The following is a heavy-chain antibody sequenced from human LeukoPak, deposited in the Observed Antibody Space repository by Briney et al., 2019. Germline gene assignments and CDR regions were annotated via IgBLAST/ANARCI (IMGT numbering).Heavy chain of an antibody. D-gene: IGHD3-10*01. CDR3: ARDSGYPSGSWWWYFDL. Sequence: GGSLRLSCAASGFNFSPYPMNWVRQAPGRGLEWVSFIRGGSNTIYYADSVKGRFTVSRDNAKSSLYLQMNSLRDEDTAVYFCARDSGYPSGSWWWYFDLWGRGILVTVSS. J-gene: IGHJ2*01. CDR2: IRGGSNTI. CDR1: GFNFSPYP. V-gene: IGHV3-48*02.